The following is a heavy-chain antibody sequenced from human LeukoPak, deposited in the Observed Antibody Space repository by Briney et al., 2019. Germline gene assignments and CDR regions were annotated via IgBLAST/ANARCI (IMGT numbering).Heavy chain of an antibody. D-gene: IGHD2-15*01. CDR3: ARGVVAAPQTFDY. J-gene: IGHJ4*02. V-gene: IGHV4-59*01. CDR1: GGSISSYY. Sequence: SETLSLTCTVSGGSISSYYWSWIRQPPGKGLEWIGYIYYSGSTNYNPSLKSRVTISVDTSKNQFSLKLTSMTAADTAVYYCARGVVAAPQTFDYWGQGNLVTVSS. CDR2: IYYSGST.